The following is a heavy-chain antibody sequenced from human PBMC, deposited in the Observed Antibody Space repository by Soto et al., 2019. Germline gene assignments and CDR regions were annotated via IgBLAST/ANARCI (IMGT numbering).Heavy chain of an antibody. CDR2: ISSSGDTI. D-gene: IGHD3-10*01. CDR3: ASGSSPFTY. J-gene: IGHJ4*02. V-gene: IGHV3-11*01. Sequence: QVQLVESGGGLVKPGGSLRLSCAASGVTFSEYYMSWIRQAPGKGLEWLSYISSSGDTIYYADSVKGRFTISRDDAKNSVYLQMNSLKPEDTAVYYCASGSSPFTYWGQGSLVTVSS. CDR1: GVTFSEYY.